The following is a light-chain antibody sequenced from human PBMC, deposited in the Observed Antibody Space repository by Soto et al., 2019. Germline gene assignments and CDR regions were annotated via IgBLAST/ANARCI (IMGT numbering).Light chain of an antibody. V-gene: IGLV2-14*01. CDR3: SSYTSSSTRV. Sequence: QSALTQPASVSGSPGQSITISCTGTSSDVGGHNYVSWYQQHPGKAPKPMIYEVSNRPSGLSNRFAGSKSGNTASLTISGLQAEYEAEDYCSSYTSSSTRVFGGGTQLTLL. J-gene: IGLJ3*02. CDR1: SSDVGGHNY. CDR2: EVS.